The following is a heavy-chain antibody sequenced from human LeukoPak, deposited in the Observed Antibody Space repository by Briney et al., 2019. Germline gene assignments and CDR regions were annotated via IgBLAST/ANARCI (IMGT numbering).Heavy chain of an antibody. V-gene: IGHV6-1*01. CDR2: TYYRSKWYN. CDR1: GDSVSSNSAG. D-gene: IGHD1-26*01. J-gene: IGHJ3*02. CDR3: AKLNNGAFHI. Sequence: SQTLSLTCAISGDSVSSNSAGWNWIRQSPSRGLEWLGRTYYRSKWYNDYAVSVRGRITINPDTSKSQFSLQLNSVTPEDTALYYCAKLNNGAFHIWGQGTMVTVSS.